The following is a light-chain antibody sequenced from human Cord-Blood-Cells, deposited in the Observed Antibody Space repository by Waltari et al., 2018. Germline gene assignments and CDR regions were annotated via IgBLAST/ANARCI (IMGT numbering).Light chain of an antibody. Sequence: QAGLTQPPSVSKGLRQTATLTCTGNSNNVGNQGAAWLQRHQGHPPKLLSYRTNNRPSGISEGLSASRSGNTASLTITGLQPEDEADYYCSAWDSSLSAWVFGGGTKLTVL. J-gene: IGLJ3*02. V-gene: IGLV10-54*01. CDR2: RTN. CDR1: SNNVGNQG. CDR3: SAWDSSLSAWV.